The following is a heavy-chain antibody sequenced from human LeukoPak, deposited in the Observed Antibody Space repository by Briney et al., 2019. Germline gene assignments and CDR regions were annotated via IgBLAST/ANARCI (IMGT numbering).Heavy chain of an antibody. V-gene: IGHV3-15*01. CDR3: TTDLTY. D-gene: IGHD3-9*01. CDR2: IKSKDDGGTT. Sequence: GGSLRLSCAASGLTSSDAWMTWVRQAPGKGLEWVGRIKSKDDGGTTDYAAPVKGRFTISRDDSKNTLYLQMNRLKTEDTAVYYCTTDLTYWGQGALVTVSS. J-gene: IGHJ4*02. CDR1: GLTSSDAW.